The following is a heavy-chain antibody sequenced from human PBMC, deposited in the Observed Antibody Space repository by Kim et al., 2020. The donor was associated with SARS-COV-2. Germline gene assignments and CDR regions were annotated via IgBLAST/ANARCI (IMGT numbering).Heavy chain of an antibody. V-gene: IGHV3-7*01. Sequence: GGSLRLSCAASGFTFNAYWMSWVRQAPGKGLEWVANIKQDGSEEYYVDSVKGRFTISRDNAKNSLYLQMSSLRAEDTAVFYCARDHMSNPGFGDDWGRGT. CDR2: IKQDGSEE. D-gene: IGHD3-10*01. CDR3: ARDHMSNPGFGDD. CDR1: GFTFNAYW. J-gene: IGHJ4*02.